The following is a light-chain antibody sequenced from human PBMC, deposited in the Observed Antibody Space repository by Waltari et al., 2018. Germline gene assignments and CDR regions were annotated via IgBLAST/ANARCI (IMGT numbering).Light chain of an antibody. Sequence: VQMTQSPPSLAASVVDTVTITYRARQSVSYYSNCYPQKAGQAPKLLIYVASSLETGLPSRFSGSGSGTDFTLTISHLQPEDFATYLCQQTYNAPLTFGGGTKVEIK. V-gene: IGKV1-39*01. CDR3: QQTYNAPLT. CDR2: VAS. CDR1: QSVSYY. J-gene: IGKJ4*01.